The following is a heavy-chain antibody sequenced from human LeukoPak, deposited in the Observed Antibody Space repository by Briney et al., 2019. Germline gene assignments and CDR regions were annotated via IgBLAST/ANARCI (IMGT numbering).Heavy chain of an antibody. Sequence: SETLSLTCTVSGGSISSYYWSWIRQPPGKGLEWIGYIYYSGSTNYNPSLKSRVTISVDTSKNQFSLKLSSVTAADTAVYYCARGPTISFMDVWGKGTTVTVSS. D-gene: IGHD3-3*01. CDR1: GGSISSYY. V-gene: IGHV4-59*01. CDR3: ARGPTISFMDV. J-gene: IGHJ6*03. CDR2: IYYSGST.